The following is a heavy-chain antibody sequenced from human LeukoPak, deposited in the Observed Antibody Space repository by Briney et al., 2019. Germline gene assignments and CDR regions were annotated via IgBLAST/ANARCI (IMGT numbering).Heavy chain of an antibody. CDR3: AKFGHGSYVGGNYFDY. Sequence: GGPLRLSCAASGFTFSSYAMSWVRQAPGKGLEWVSAISGSGGSTYYADSVKGRFTISRDNSKNTLYLQMNSLRAEDTAVYYCAKFGHGSYVGGNYFDYWGQGTLVTVSS. D-gene: IGHD1-26*01. CDR2: ISGSGGST. J-gene: IGHJ4*02. V-gene: IGHV3-23*01. CDR1: GFTFSSYA.